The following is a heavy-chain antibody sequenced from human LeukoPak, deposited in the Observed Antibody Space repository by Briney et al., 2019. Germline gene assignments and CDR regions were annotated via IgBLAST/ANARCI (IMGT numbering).Heavy chain of an antibody. CDR3: AKDEGYYYDSSGLSHDY. Sequence: QPGGSLRLSCAASGFTFSTYAMSWVRQAPGEGLEWVSAISGSGGSTYYADSVKGRFTISRDSSKNTLYLQMNSLRAEDTAVYYCAKDEGYYYDSSGLSHDYWGQGTLVTVSS. CDR1: GFTFSTYA. D-gene: IGHD3-22*01. J-gene: IGHJ4*02. CDR2: ISGSGGST. V-gene: IGHV3-23*01.